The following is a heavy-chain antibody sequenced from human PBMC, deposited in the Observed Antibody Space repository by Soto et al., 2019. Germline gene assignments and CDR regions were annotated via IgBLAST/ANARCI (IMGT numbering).Heavy chain of an antibody. CDR1: GGSISSSSYY. CDR2: IYYSGST. CDR3: GRHKRAAGGILTQPGAVAI. D-gene: IGHD3-9*01. Sequence: SETLSLTCTVSGGSISSSSYYWGWIRQPPGKGLEWIGSIYYSGSTYYNPSLKSRVTITVDTSKNQFSLKLSSVTAADTAVYYCGRHKRAAGGILTQPGAVAIWGQGTMVTVSS. V-gene: IGHV4-39*01. J-gene: IGHJ3*02.